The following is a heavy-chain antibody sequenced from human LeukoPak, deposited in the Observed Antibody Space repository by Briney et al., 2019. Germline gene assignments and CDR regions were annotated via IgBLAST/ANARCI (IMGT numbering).Heavy chain of an antibody. CDR2: IYHTGSS. CDR1: GGSISGYF. V-gene: IGHV4-59*01. CDR3: ASGDIAATGADY. D-gene: IGHD6-13*01. Sequence: SETLSLTCTVSGGSISGYFWSWVRQPPGKGLEYIGYIYHTGSSNCNPSLKSRVTMSLDTSKNQLSLKLRSVTAADTAVYYCASGDIAATGADYWGQGTLVTVSS. J-gene: IGHJ4*02.